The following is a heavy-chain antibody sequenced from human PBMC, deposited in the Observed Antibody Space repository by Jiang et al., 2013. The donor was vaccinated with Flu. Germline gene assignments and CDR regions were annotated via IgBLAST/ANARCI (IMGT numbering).Heavy chain of an antibody. V-gene: IGHV3-21*01. CDR1: GFTFSTYN. CDR3: ARERPDSGGWFEPFDS. Sequence: EVQLVESGGGQVKPGESLRLSCAASGFTFSTYNMNWVRQAPGKGLEWVSFISRSSSYMYYADSLKGRFTISRDNAKNSLYLQMNSLTVEDTALYYCARERPDSGGWFEPFDSGAKDNGHRLF. CDR2: ISRSSSYM. D-gene: IGHD6-19*01. J-gene: IGHJ3*01.